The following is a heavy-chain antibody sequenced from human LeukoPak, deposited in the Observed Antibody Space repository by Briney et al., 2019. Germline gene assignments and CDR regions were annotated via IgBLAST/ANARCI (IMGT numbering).Heavy chain of an antibody. V-gene: IGHV3-13*05. Sequence: PGGSLRLSCAASGFTFSSYDMHWVRQATGKGLEWVSVIGTAGDPYYPGSVKGRFTISRENAKNSLYLQMNSLRAGDTAVYYCARERPSYDILTGRDYYYGMDVWGKGTTVTVSS. D-gene: IGHD3-9*01. CDR3: ARERPSYDILTGRDYYYGMDV. CDR2: IGTAGDP. J-gene: IGHJ6*04. CDR1: GFTFSSYD.